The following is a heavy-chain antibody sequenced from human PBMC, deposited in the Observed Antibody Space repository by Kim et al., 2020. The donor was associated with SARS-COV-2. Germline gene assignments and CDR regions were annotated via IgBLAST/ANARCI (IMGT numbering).Heavy chain of an antibody. D-gene: IGHD6-19*01. CDR3: ARRQASGWYGDWFDP. V-gene: IGHV2-5*02. CDR2: IYWDDDK. CDR1: GFSLSTSGVG. Sequence: SGPTLVNPTQTLTLTCTFSGFSLSTSGVGVGWIRQPPGKALEWLALIYWDDDKRYSPSLKSRLTITKDTSKNQVVLTMTNMDPVDTATYYCARRQASGWYGDWFDPWGQGPLVTVSS. J-gene: IGHJ5*02.